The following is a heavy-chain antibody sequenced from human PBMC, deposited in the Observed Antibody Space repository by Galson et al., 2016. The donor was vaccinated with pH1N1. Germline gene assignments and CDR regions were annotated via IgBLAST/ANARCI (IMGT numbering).Heavy chain of an antibody. V-gene: IGHV1-69*10. CDR3: AASETYKPSSYDY. CDR1: GGIFNKYA. J-gene: IGHJ4*02. CDR2: IIANFGVP. Sequence: SVKVSCKASGGIFNKYAISWVRQAPGQGLEWVGDIIANFGVPNYAQKFQGRVTINADKSTNTAYMELSSLKSDDTAVYYCAASETYKPSSYDYWGLGTLVTVSS. D-gene: IGHD3-10*01.